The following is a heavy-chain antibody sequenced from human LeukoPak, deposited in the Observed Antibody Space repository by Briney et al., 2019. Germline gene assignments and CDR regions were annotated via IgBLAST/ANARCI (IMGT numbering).Heavy chain of an antibody. CDR2: IIGSGATT. J-gene: IGHJ4*02. CDR3: ARDARLATFDY. CDR1: GFTFTTYG. V-gene: IGHV3-23*01. D-gene: IGHD6-19*01. Sequence: PGGTLRLSCSASGFTFTTYGMNWVRQAPGKGLEWVSGIIGSGATTYYGDSVKGRFTISRDNSKNTLYLQMNSLRAEDTAVYYCARDARLATFDYWGQGTLVTVSS.